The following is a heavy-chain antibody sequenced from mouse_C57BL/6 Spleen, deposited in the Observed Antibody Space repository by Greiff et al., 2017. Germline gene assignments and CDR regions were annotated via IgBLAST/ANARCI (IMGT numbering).Heavy chain of an antibody. CDR3: ARGVYYGSSYWFDY. J-gene: IGHJ2*01. CDR2: INPNYGTT. CDR1: GYSFTDYN. V-gene: IGHV1-39*01. Sequence: VQLQQSGPELVKPGASVKISCKASGYSFTDYNMNWVKQSNGQSLEWIGVINPNYGTTSYNQKFKGKATLTVDQSSSTAYMQLNSLTSEDSAVXYCARGVYYGSSYWFDYWGQGTTLTVSA. D-gene: IGHD1-1*01.